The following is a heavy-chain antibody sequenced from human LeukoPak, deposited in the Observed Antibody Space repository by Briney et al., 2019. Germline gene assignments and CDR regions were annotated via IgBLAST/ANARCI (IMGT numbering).Heavy chain of an antibody. CDR1: GGTFSSYA. CDR2: IIPILGIA. CDR3: ARERMGGIAAAGAEGYYFDY. V-gene: IGHV1-69*04. D-gene: IGHD6-13*01. Sequence: ASVKVSCKASGGTFSSYAISWVRQAPGQGLEWMGRIIPILGIANYAQKFQGRVTITADKSTSTAYMELSSLRSEDTAVYYCARERMGGIAAAGAEGYYFDYWSQGTLVTVSS. J-gene: IGHJ4*02.